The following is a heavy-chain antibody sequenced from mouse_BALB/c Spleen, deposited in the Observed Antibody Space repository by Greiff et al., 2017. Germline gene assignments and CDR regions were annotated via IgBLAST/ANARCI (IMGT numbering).Heavy chain of an antibody. CDR1: GFTFSSFG. J-gene: IGHJ2*01. V-gene: IGHV5-17*02. Sequence: EVKVVESGGGLVQPGGSRKLSCAASGFTFSSFGMHWVRQAPEKGLEWVAYISSGSSTIYYADTVKGRFTISRDNPKNTLFLQMTSLRSEDTAMYYCARGRSYYFDYWGQGTTLTVSS. CDR3: ARGRSYYFDY. CDR2: ISSGSSTI.